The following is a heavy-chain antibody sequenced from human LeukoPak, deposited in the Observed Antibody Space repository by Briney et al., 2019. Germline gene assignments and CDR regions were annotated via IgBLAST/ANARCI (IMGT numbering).Heavy chain of an antibody. CDR3: ARVLYGSGTYYFDY. CDR2: INHSGST. V-gene: IGHV4-34*01. J-gene: IGHJ4*02. Sequence: SETLSLTCAVYRGSFSGNYCGWIRQPPGKGLEWIGEINHSGSTNYNPSLKSRVTISVDTSKNQFSLKLSSVTAADTAVYYCARVLYGSGTYYFDYWGQGTLVTVSS. D-gene: IGHD3-10*01. CDR1: RGSFSGNY.